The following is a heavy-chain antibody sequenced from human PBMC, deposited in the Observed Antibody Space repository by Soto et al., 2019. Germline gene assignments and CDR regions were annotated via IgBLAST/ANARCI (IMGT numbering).Heavy chain of an antibody. D-gene: IGHD2-2*01. J-gene: IGHJ4*02. V-gene: IGHV4-34*01. CDR3: ARGIGYCSSINCYSSRRLRFDS. Sequence: SETLSLTCAVYGGSFSGYYWTRIRQSPEKGLEWIGEVNHSGTTYYNPSLKTRVTISVHTPKNQFSLKMSSVTAADTAVYYCARGIGYCSSINCYSSRRLRFDSWGQGTLVTVSS. CDR1: GGSFSGYY. CDR2: VNHSGTT.